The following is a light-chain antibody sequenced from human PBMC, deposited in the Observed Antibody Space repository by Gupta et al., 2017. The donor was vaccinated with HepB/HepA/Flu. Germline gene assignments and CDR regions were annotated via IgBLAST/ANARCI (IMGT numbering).Light chain of an antibody. V-gene: IGLV2-14*03. Sequence: QSALTQPASVSGSPGQSITISCTGTSSDVGGYNYVSWYQQHPGKAPKLMIYDVRDRPSGVANRFSGSKSGNTSSLTISGLQAEDEADYYCSSDTISSTVVFGGGTKLTVL. CDR1: SSDVGGYNY. CDR2: DVR. J-gene: IGLJ2*01. CDR3: SSDTISSTVV.